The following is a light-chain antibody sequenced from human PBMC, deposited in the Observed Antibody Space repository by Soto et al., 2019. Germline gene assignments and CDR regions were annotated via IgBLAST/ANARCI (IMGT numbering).Light chain of an antibody. J-gene: IGKJ1*01. V-gene: IGKV3-20*01. CDR1: QSLRSGD. Sequence: EGSTLSRRASQSLRSGDLACDQQIPGLGRGLHIYGAYSRANGIPDGFSGSGSGTDFNLTVNRLAPEDFAVYYCHQYATSPRTFGPGTQVDI. CDR3: HQYATSPRT. CDR2: GAY.